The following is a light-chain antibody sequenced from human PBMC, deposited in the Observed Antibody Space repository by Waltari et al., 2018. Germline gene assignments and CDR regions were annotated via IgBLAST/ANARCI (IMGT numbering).Light chain of an antibody. V-gene: IGKV2-40*01. J-gene: IGKJ2*01. CDR3: LQRIEFPYT. Sequence: DIVMTQTPLSLPVTPGEPASISCRSSQSLLDSDDGNPYLDWYLQKPGQSPQVLIYTLSDRASGIPDRFTGSGSGTDFTLKISRVEAEDVGVYYCLQRIEFPYTFGQGTKLEIK. CDR1: QSLLDSDDGNPY. CDR2: TLS.